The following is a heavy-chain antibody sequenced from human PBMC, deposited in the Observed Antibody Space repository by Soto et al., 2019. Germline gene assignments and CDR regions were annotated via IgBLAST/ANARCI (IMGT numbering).Heavy chain of an antibody. CDR1: GLTFSSYW. D-gene: IGHD6-19*01. J-gene: IGHJ4*02. CDR2: ISTDGSVT. V-gene: IGHV3-74*01. CDR3: ARAPYSSGWWGFDY. Sequence: EVQLVESGGGLAQPGGSLRLSCAASGLTFSSYWMHWVRQAPGKGLVWVSRISTDGSVTTYADSVKGRFTISRDNAKNTLYLQMNRLRTEDTAVYYCARAPYSSGWWGFDYWGQGPLVTVSS.